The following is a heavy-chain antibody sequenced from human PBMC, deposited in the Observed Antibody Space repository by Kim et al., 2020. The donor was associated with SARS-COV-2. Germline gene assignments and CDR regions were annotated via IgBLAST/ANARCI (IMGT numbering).Heavy chain of an antibody. CDR3: ASITMGY. V-gene: IGHV1-46*01. CDR2: SGGST. Sequence: SGGSTSYAQKFQGRVTMTRDTSTSTVYMELSSLRSEDTAVYYCASITMGYWGQGTLVTVSS. D-gene: IGHD3-10*01. J-gene: IGHJ4*02.